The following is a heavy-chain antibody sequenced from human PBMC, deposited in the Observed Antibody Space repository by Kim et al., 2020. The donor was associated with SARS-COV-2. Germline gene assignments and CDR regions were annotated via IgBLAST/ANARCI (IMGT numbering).Heavy chain of an antibody. J-gene: IGHJ4*02. CDR1: GFTFSSYS. Sequence: GGSLRLSCAASGFTFSSYSMNWVRQASGKGLEWVSSISSSSSNTYYADSVQGRFTISRDNARNSLYLQMNSLRAEDTAVYYCTRERGYSYGYGDYWGQGTLVTVSS. CDR3: TRERGYSYGYGDY. D-gene: IGHD5-18*01. V-gene: IGHV3-21*01. CDR2: ISSSSSNT.